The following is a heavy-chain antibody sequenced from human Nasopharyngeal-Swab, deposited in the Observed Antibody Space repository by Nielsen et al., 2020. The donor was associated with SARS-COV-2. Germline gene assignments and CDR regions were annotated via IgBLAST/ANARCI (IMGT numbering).Heavy chain of an antibody. D-gene: IGHD2-2*01. CDR1: GFTFSTYW. CDR2: INTDGSTT. Sequence: GESLKISCGASGFTFSTYWMHWVHQGPGKGLVWVPRINTDGSTTSYAPSVKGRFIISRDNAKNTLYLQMNSLRAEDTAVYYCARVGQPAAFDYWGQGTLVTVSS. CDR3: ARVGQPAAFDY. J-gene: IGHJ4*02. V-gene: IGHV3-74*01.